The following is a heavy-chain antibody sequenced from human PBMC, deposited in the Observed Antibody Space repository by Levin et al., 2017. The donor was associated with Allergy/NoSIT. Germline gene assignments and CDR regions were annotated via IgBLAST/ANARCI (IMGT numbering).Heavy chain of an antibody. CDR1: GYTFTSYG. CDR3: ARDRTYCSGGSCYFWWPDVFDI. D-gene: IGHD2-15*01. J-gene: IGHJ3*02. V-gene: IGHV1-18*01. CDR2: ISAYNGNT. Sequence: GASVKVSCKASGYTFTSYGISWVRQAPGQGLEWMGWISAYNGNTNYAQKLQGRVTMTTDTSTSTAYMELRSLRSDDTAVYYCARDRTYCSGGSCYFWWPDVFDIWGQGTMVTVSS.